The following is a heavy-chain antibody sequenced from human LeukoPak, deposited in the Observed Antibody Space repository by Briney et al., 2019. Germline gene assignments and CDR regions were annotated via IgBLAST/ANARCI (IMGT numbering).Heavy chain of an antibody. Sequence: ASVKVSCKASGYTFTGYYIHWVRQAPGQGLEWMGWINPNSGGTNYAQKFQGRVTVTRDMSISPAYMELSRLRSDDTAVYYCARTHCTSTSCYPYFDYWGQGTLVTVSS. CDR2: INPNSGGT. CDR1: GYTFTGYY. CDR3: ARTHCTSTSCYPYFDY. D-gene: IGHD2-2*01. V-gene: IGHV1-2*02. J-gene: IGHJ4*02.